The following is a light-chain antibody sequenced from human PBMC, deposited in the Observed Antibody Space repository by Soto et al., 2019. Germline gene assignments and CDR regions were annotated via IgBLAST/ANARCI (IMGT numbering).Light chain of an antibody. CDR3: LLSYNGPYV. CDR2: DTS. CDR1: TGAVTSGHY. V-gene: IGLV7-46*01. J-gene: IGLJ1*01. Sequence: QAVVTQEPSLTVSPGGTITLTCGSSTGAVTSGHYPYWFQQKPGQAPRTLIYDTSNEHSWTPARFSGSLLGGKAALTLSGAQPDDEADYYCLLSYNGPYVFGAGTKVTVL.